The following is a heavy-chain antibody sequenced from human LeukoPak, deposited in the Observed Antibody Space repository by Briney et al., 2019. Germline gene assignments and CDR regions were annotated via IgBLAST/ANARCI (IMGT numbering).Heavy chain of an antibody. V-gene: IGHV1-46*01. D-gene: IGHD3-10*01. CDR1: GGTFSSYA. Sequence: GPVKVSCKASGGTFSSYAISWVRQAPGQGLEWMGIINPSGGSTSYAQKFQGRVTMTRDTSTSTVYMELSSLRSEDTAVYYCARGSGSGSYRGWFDPWGQGTLVTVSS. CDR3: ARGSGSGSYRGWFDP. CDR2: INPSGGST. J-gene: IGHJ5*02.